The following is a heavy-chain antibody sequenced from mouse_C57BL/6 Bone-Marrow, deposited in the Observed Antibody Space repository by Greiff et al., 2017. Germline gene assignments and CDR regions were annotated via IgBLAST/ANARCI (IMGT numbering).Heavy chain of an antibody. CDR3: ARDDYDEYFDG. Sequence: LVESGPELVKPGASVQISCKASGYSFTSYYIHWVKQRPGQGLEWIGWIYPGRGNTKYNEKFKGKATLTADTSSSTAYMQLSSLTSEDSAVYYCARDDYDEYFDGWGTGNTVTVSS. J-gene: IGHJ1*03. CDR2: IYPGRGNT. V-gene: IGHV1-66*01. D-gene: IGHD2-4*01. CDR1: GYSFTSYY.